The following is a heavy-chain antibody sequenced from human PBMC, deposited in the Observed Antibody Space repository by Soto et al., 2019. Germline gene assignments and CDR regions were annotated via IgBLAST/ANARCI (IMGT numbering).Heavy chain of an antibody. J-gene: IGHJ4*02. D-gene: IGHD6-19*01. CDR3: AHSVVAGLGYYFDY. V-gene: IGHV2-5*02. CDR1: GFSLSSTRVA. CDR2: IFWDDDK. Sequence: QITLKESGPTLVKPTQTLTLTCTFSGFSLSSTRVAVGWIRQPPGKALEWLALIFWDDDKRYSPFLKTRLTIIKETTKNQVVLTITNMDPVDTATYFCAHSVVAGLGYYFDYWGQGTLVPVSS.